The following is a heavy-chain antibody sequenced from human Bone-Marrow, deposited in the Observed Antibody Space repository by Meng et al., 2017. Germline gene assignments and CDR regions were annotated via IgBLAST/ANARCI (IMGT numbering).Heavy chain of an antibody. Sequence: QLRLPESGTCVVSRMGSLSLTFTVSGVSISSSSSYWGWIRQPPGKGLEWIGSIYYSGSTYYNPHLKSRVTISVDTSKNQFSLKLSSVTAADTAVYYCARVRIDSSGWYSIQHWGQGTLVTVSS. J-gene: IGHJ1*01. CDR2: IYYSGST. CDR3: ARVRIDSSGWYSIQH. CDR1: GVSISSSSSY. V-gene: IGHV4-39*07. D-gene: IGHD6-19*01.